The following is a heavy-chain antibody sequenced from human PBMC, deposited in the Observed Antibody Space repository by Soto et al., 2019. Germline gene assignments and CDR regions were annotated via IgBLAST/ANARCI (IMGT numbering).Heavy chain of an antibody. Sequence: PSETLSLTCAVYGGSFGGYYWSWIRQPPGKGMEWIGEINHSGSTNYNPSLKSRVTISVDTSKNQFSLRLSSVTAADTAVYYCAIDGGNSVYFDYWGQGTLVTVSS. CDR3: AIDGGNSVYFDY. J-gene: IGHJ4*02. CDR2: INHSGST. D-gene: IGHD2-21*02. V-gene: IGHV4-34*01. CDR1: GGSFGGYY.